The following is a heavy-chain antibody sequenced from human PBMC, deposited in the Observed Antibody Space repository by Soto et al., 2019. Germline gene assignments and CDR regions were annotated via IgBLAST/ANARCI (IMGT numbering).Heavy chain of an antibody. CDR1: GGSISSGGYS. D-gene: IGHD3-10*01. J-gene: IGHJ3*02. CDR3: ARAHGSGWGAFDI. CDR2: IYHSGST. Sequence: QLQLQESGSGLVKPSQTLSLTCAVSGGSISSGGYSWSWIRQPPGKGLEWIGYIYHSGSTYYNPPXXXRXXISVDRSKNQFSPKLSSVTAADTAVYYCARAHGSGWGAFDIWGQGTMVTVSS. V-gene: IGHV4-30-2*01.